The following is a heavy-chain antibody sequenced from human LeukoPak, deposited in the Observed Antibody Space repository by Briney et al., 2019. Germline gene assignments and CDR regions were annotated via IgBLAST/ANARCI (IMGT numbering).Heavy chain of an antibody. CDR2: ISWDGGST. CDR3: AKDGKNYFDY. V-gene: IGHV3-43*01. CDR1: GFTFDDYT. Sequence: GGSLRLSCAASGFTFDDYTMHWVRQAPGKGLEWVSLISWDGGSTYYADFVRGRFTISRDNSKNSLYLQMNNLRTEDTALYYCAKDGKNYFDYWGQGTLVTVSS. J-gene: IGHJ4*02.